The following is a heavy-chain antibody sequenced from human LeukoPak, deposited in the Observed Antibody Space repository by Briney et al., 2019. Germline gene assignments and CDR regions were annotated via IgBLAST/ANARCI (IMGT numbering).Heavy chain of an antibody. D-gene: IGHD2-2*01. CDR3: ASLDIVVVPAAPGAFDI. V-gene: IGHV1-2*02. CDR2: INPNSGGT. Sequence: ASVKVSCKASGYTFTCYYMHWVRQAPGQGLEGMGWINPNSGGTNYAQKFQGRVTMTTDTAISPAYMELSRLTSDDPAVYYCASLDIVVVPAAPGAFDIWGQGTMVTVSS. CDR1: GYTFTCYY. J-gene: IGHJ3*02.